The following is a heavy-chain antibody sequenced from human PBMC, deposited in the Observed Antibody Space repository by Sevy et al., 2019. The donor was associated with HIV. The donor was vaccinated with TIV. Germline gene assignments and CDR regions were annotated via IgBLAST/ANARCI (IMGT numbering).Heavy chain of an antibody. CDR1: GFTFSDYS. D-gene: IGHD1-26*01. CDR2: ISYDGRNYK. Sequence: GGSLRLSCAASGFTFSDYSMHWVRQAPGKGLEWVAVISYDGRNYKYNVDSVKGRFTISRDNSKNTLFLQMNSLRAEDSAIYYCARDRREILHSAFDYWGLGTLVTVSS. J-gene: IGHJ4*02. V-gene: IGHV3-30*14. CDR3: ARDRREILHSAFDY.